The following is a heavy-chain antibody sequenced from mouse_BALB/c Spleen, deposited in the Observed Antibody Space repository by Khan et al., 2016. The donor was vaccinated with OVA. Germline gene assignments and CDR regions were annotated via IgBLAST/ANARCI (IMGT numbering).Heavy chain of an antibody. V-gene: IGHV5-6*01. CDR3: AGLSYYKDIEWFAY. J-gene: IGHJ3*01. CDR2: ISTGGHYT. CDR1: GFTFSTYG. Sequence: EVELVESGGDLVEPGGSLKLSCAASGFTFSTYGMSWVRQTPDKRLEWVATISTGGHYTYYPDSVRGRFTISRDNAKNTLYLQMTSLKSEDTAIFYCAGLSYYKDIEWFAYWGQGTLVTVTA. D-gene: IGHD1-1*01.